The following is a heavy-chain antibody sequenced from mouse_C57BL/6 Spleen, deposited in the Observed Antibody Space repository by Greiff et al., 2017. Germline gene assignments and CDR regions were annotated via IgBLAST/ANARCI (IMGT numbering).Heavy chain of an antibody. Sequence: QVQLKQSGPELVKPGASVKISCKASGYAFSSSWMNWVKQRPGKGLEWIGRIYPGDGDTNYNGKFKGKATLTADKSSSTAYMQLSSLTSEDSAVYFCASEGLITTVVGGAMDYWGQGTSVTVSS. J-gene: IGHJ4*01. CDR1: GYAFSSSW. CDR3: ASEGLITTVVGGAMDY. CDR2: IYPGDGDT. V-gene: IGHV1-82*01. D-gene: IGHD1-1*01.